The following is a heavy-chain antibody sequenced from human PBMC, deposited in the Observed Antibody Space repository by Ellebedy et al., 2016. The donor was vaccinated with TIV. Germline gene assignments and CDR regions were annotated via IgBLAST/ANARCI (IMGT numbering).Heavy chain of an antibody. CDR3: TTPYYYGSGSYFL. CDR1: GFNFRSYW. D-gene: IGHD3-10*01. V-gene: IGHV3-7*03. J-gene: IGHJ4*02. CDR2: IKQDGSEK. Sequence: GGSLRLSCAASGFNFRSYWMSWVRQAPGKGLEWVGNIKQDGSEKYYVDSVKGRFTVARDNAKNSVYLQMNSLRAEDTAVYYCTTPYYYGSGSYFLWGQGTLVTVYS.